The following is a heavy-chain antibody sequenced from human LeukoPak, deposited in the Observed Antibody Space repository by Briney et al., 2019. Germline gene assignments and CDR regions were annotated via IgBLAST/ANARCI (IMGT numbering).Heavy chain of an antibody. V-gene: IGHV1-69*05. CDR3: ARVGHSSSGPFDY. D-gene: IGHD6-13*01. CDR1: GGTFSSYA. Sequence: SVKVSCKASGGTFSSYAISWVRQAPGQGLELMGGIIPIFGTANYAQKFQGRVTITTDESTSTAYMELSSLRSEDTAVYYCARVGHSSSGPFDYWGQGTLVTVSS. CDR2: IIPIFGTA. J-gene: IGHJ4*02.